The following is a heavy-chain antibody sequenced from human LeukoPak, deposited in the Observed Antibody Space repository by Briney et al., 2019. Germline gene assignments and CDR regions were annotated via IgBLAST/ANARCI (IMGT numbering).Heavy chain of an antibody. CDR2: IRGKGNNYAT. Sequence: GGSLKLSCAASGFTFSGSAMHWVRQASGKGLEWVGRIRGKGNNYATAYGASVKGRFTISRDDSKNTAYLQMNSLKTEDTAVYYCTSLTTVTSLSAFDIWGQGTMVTVSS. CDR1: GFTFSGSA. CDR3: TSLTTVTSLSAFDI. J-gene: IGHJ3*02. V-gene: IGHV3-73*01. D-gene: IGHD4-17*01.